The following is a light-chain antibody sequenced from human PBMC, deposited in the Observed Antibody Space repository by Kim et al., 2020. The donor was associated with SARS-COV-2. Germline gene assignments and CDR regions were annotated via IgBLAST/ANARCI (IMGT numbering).Light chain of an antibody. CDR3: QQYGGSPLT. V-gene: IGKV3-20*01. J-gene: IGKJ1*01. Sequence: EIVLTQSPGTLSLSPGERATLSCRASQSVSSSFLAWYQQNPGQAPRLLIYSTSNRATGIPDGFSGSGSGTDFTLTISRLEPEDFAVYYCQQYGGSPLTFGQGTKVDIK. CDR2: STS. CDR1: QSVSSSF.